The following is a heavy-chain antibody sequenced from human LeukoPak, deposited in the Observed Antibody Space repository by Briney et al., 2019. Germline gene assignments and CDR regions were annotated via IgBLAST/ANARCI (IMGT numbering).Heavy chain of an antibody. D-gene: IGHD6-19*01. CDR3: ARTSTIAVAGTGFDY. V-gene: IGHV4-39*01. Sequence: PSETVSLTCTVSTGSISSSSYYWGWIRQPPGKGLEWIGSIYYSGSTYYNPSLKSRVTISVDTSKNQFSLKLSSVTAADTAVYYCARTSTIAVAGTGFDYCSQGSLVTVSS. J-gene: IGHJ4*02. CDR1: TGSISSSSYY. CDR2: IYYSGST.